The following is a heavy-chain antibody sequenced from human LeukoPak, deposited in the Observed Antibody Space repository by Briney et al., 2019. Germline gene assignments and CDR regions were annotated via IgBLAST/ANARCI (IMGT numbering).Heavy chain of an antibody. CDR1: GFTVCSNY. Sequence: GGSLRLSRAASGFTVCSNYMRWVRQAPGKGLEWGSVIYSGGSAYYPDSVKGRFTISRDYSKNTLYLQMKSLRAEDSAVYYCARDFSGSYDYWGQGTLVTVSS. CDR2: IYSGGSA. CDR3: ARDFSGSYDY. V-gene: IGHV3-53*01. J-gene: IGHJ4*01. D-gene: IGHD1-26*01.